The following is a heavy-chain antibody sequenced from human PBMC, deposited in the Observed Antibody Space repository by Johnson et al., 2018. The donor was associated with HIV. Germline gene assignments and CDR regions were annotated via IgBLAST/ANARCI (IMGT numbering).Heavy chain of an antibody. CDR1: GFSVSSYY. V-gene: IGHV3-66*01. Sequence: VQLVESGGGLVQPGGSLRLSCAASGFSVSSYYMSWVRQAPGKGLEWVSVLFSGGTTYYADSVKGRFTISRDNSKNTLYLQMNSLRAEDTAVYYCAIIMTTGDAFDIWGQGTMVTVSS. J-gene: IGHJ3*02. D-gene: IGHD4-11*01. CDR2: LFSGGTT. CDR3: AIIMTTGDAFDI.